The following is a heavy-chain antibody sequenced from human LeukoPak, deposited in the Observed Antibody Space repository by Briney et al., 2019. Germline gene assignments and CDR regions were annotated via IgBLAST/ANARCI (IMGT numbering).Heavy chain of an antibody. CDR3: VRGGYRGFDYEY. CDR1: GFTFNSYS. D-gene: IGHD5-12*01. Sequence: GGSLRLSCEASGFTFNSYSMTWIRQPPGKGPEWISYISSDGESMVYADSVKGRFTIYRDNAKNSLYLQMNGLRAEDTAVYYCVRGGYRGFDYEYWGQGTLVTVSS. J-gene: IGHJ4*02. V-gene: IGHV3-11*04. CDR2: ISSDGESM.